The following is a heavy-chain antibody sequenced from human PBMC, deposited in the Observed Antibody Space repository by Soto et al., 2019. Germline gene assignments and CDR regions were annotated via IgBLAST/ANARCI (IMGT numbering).Heavy chain of an antibody. D-gene: IGHD1-26*01. CDR3: AADGIVGATTTFDY. Sequence: SVKVSCKASGFTFTSSAVQWVRQARGQRLEWIGWIVVGSGNTNYAQKFQERVTITRDMSTSTAYMELSSLRSEDTAVYYCAADGIVGATTTFDYWGQGTLVTVSS. CDR2: IVVGSGNT. CDR1: GFTFTSSA. V-gene: IGHV1-58*01. J-gene: IGHJ4*02.